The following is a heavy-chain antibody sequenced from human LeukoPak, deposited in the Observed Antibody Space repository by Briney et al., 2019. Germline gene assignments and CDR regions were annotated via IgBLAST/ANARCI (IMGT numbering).Heavy chain of an antibody. CDR2: INSDGSST. D-gene: IGHD2-2*01. J-gene: IGHJ4*02. CDR3: ARVGDCSTTSCYGPDY. CDR1: GFTFSSYW. V-gene: IGHV3-74*01. Sequence: GGSLRLSCAASGFTFSSYWMHWVRQAPGKGLVWVSRINSDGSSTSYADSVKGRFTISRDNAKNPLYLQMNSLRAEDTAVYYCARVGDCSTTSCYGPDYWGQGTLVTVSS.